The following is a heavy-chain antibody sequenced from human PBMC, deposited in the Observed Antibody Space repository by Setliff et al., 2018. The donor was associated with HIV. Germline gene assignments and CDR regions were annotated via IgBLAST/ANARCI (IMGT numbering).Heavy chain of an antibody. CDR2: IYFTGST. Sequence: SETLSLTCTVSGGSISDSSYYWGWLRQPPGKGLEWIGSIYFTGSTYNNPSLKTRFSLSVDTSKNKFSLKVTSVTAADTAVYYCARHVHDVLTGLNWLDPWGQGTLVTVSS. CDR3: ARHVHDVLTGLNWLDP. J-gene: IGHJ5*02. D-gene: IGHD3-9*01. CDR1: GGSISDSSYY. V-gene: IGHV4-39*01.